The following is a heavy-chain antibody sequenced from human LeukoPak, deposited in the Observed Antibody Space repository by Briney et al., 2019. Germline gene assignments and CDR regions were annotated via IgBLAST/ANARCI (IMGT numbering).Heavy chain of an antibody. V-gene: IGHV4-61*02. Sequence: PSETLSLTCTVSGDSTSSGSYYWSWIRQPAGKGLEWIGRIYTSGSTNYNPSLKSRVNISVDTSKNQFSLKLSSVTAADTAVYYCARVVPGYCSSTSCYDVDAFDIWGQGTMVTVSS. CDR2: IYTSGST. CDR3: ARVVPGYCSSTSCYDVDAFDI. D-gene: IGHD2-2*01. J-gene: IGHJ3*02. CDR1: GDSTSSGSYY.